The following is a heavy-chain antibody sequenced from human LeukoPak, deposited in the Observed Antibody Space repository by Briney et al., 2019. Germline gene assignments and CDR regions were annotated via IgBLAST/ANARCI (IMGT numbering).Heavy chain of an antibody. Sequence: PSETLSLTCTVSGGSISSSSYYWGWIRQPPGKGLEWIGSIYYSGSTYYNPSLKSRVTISVDTSKNQFSLKLSSVTAADTAVYYCEGSYCGGDCYSPGYFDLWGRGTLVTVSS. CDR2: IYYSGST. V-gene: IGHV4-39*07. J-gene: IGHJ2*01. D-gene: IGHD2-21*02. CDR1: GGSISSSSYY. CDR3: EGSYCGGDCYSPGYFDL.